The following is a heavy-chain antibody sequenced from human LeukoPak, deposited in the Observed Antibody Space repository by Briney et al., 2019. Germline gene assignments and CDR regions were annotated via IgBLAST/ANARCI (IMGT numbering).Heavy chain of an antibody. V-gene: IGHV3-21*01. CDR3: ARGGFKETTLDY. Sequence: GGSLRLSCAAYGFTFSSYSMNWVRQAPGKGLEWVSSISSSSSYIYYADSVKGRFTISRDNAKNSLYLQMNSLRAEDTAVYYCARGGFKETTLDYWGQGTLVTVSS. CDR1: GFTFSSYS. CDR2: ISSSSSYI. D-gene: IGHD4-17*01. J-gene: IGHJ4*02.